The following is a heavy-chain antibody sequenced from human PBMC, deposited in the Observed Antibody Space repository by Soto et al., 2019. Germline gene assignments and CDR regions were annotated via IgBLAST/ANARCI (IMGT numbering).Heavy chain of an antibody. CDR2: IVVGSGNT. J-gene: IGHJ6*02. Sequence: ASVKVSCKASGFTFTSSAVQWVRQARGQRLEWIGWIVVGSGNTNYAQKFQERVTITRDMSTSTAYMELSSLRSEDTAVYYCARHDGQIGWNVYSYYYGMDVWGQGTTVTVSS. V-gene: IGHV1-58*01. CDR3: ARHDGQIGWNVYSYYYGMDV. CDR1: GFTFTSSA. D-gene: IGHD1-1*01.